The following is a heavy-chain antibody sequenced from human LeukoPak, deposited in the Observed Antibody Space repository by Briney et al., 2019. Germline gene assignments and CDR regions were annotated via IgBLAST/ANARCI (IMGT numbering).Heavy chain of an antibody. V-gene: IGHV3-48*03. CDR3: ARETVVTPYNYMDV. CDR1: GFTFSSYA. J-gene: IGHJ6*03. CDR2: ISSSGSTI. D-gene: IGHD4-23*01. Sequence: GGSLRLSCAASGFTFSSYAMNWVRQAPGKGLEWVSYISSSGSTIYYADSVKGRFTISRDNAKNSLYLQMNSLRAEDTAVYYCARETVVTPYNYMDVWGKGTTVTVSS.